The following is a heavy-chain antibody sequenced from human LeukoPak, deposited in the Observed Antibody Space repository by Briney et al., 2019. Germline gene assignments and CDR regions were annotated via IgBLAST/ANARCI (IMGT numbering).Heavy chain of an antibody. D-gene: IGHD4-17*01. CDR1: GFTFSSYA. CDR3: VRGDYGDSSLDK. Sequence: NPGESLRLSCAASGFTFSSYAMSWVRQAPGKGLEWVSSISSTSSNKFYGDSVKGRCTISRDNAKNSLYLQMNSLRAEDTAVYYCVRGDYGDSSLDKWGQGTLVTVSS. V-gene: IGHV3-21*01. CDR2: ISSTSSNK. J-gene: IGHJ4*02.